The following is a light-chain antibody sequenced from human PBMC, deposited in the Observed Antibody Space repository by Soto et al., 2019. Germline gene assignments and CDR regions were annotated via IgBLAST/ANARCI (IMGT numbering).Light chain of an antibody. Sequence: EVVLTQSAVTLSISPGERAALSCRASQSVSTYLAWYQQKPGQAPRLLIYDAFNRATGVPARFRGSGSGTDLSLTISGLEPEDCSVYYCKQRAKWPITSGEGTRLE. CDR1: QSVSTY. V-gene: IGKV3-11*01. CDR3: KQRAKWPIT. CDR2: DAF. J-gene: IGKJ5*01.